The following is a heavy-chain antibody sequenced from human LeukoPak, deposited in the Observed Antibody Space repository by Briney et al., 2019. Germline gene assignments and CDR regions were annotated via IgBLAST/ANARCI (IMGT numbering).Heavy chain of an antibody. D-gene: IGHD4-17*01. CDR3: ARGLGSGDYVANAFDF. J-gene: IGHJ3*01. CDR1: GFIFSSYA. Sequence: PGGSLRLSCAASGFIFSSYAMNWVRQAPGKGLEWVSSISGSGSYIHYADSMKGLFTISRDNAKKSVYLHMSRLRAEDTAVYYCARGLGSGDYVANAFDFWGRGTTVSVS. V-gene: IGHV3-21*01. CDR2: ISGSGSYI.